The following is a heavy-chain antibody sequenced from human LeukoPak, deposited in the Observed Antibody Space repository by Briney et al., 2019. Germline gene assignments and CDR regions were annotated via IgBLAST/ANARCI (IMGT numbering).Heavy chain of an antibody. V-gene: IGHV3-23*01. J-gene: IGHJ4*02. CDR3: AKESDAWFPVGGPFDY. Sequence: GSLRLSCAASGFTFSSYAMSWVRQAPGKGLEWVSAISGSGGSTYHADSVKGRFTISRDNSKNTLYLQMNSLRAEDTAVYYCAKESDAWFPVGGPFDYWGQGTLVTVSS. CDR1: GFTFSSYA. D-gene: IGHD3-10*01. CDR2: ISGSGGST.